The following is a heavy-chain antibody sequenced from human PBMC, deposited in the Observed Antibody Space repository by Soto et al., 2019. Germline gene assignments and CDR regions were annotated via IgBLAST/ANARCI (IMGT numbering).Heavy chain of an antibody. CDR3: ARGAGQWLAPRGEDFQH. J-gene: IGHJ1*01. CDR1: GGSISSSNW. Sequence: QVQLQESGPGLVKPSGTLSLTCAVSGGSISSSNWWSWVRQPPGKGLEWIGEIHHNGSANYNPSLKSRVTISVDKSKNQFSLRLSSVTAADTAVYYCARGAGQWLAPRGEDFQHWGQGTLVAVSS. CDR2: IHHNGSA. D-gene: IGHD6-19*01. V-gene: IGHV4-4*02.